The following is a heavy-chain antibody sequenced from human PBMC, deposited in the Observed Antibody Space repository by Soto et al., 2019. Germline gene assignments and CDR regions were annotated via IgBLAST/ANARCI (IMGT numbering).Heavy chain of an antibody. Sequence: PSETLSLTCTVSGGSISSYYSSWIRQPPGKGLEWIGYIYYSGSTDYNPSLKSRVTISEDTSKNQFSLKLSSVTAADTVVYYCARVTVTTGTYYYYMDVWGKGTTVTVSS. V-gene: IGHV4-59*01. J-gene: IGHJ6*03. CDR1: GGSISSYY. D-gene: IGHD4-17*01. CDR3: ARVTVTTGTYYYYMDV. CDR2: IYYSGST.